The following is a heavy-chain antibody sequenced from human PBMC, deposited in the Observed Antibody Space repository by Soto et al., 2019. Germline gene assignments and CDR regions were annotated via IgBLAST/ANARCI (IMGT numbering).Heavy chain of an antibody. CDR3: ASGMRGRFLEWLLYPYYFDY. D-gene: IGHD3-3*01. CDR1: GGTFSSYA. J-gene: IGHJ4*02. V-gene: IGHV1-69*13. CDR2: IIPIFGTA. Sequence: SVKVSCKASGGTFSSYAISWVRQAPGQGLEWMGGIIPIFGTANYAQKFQGRVTITADESTSTAYMELSSLRSEDTAVYYCASGMRGRFLEWLLYPYYFDYCGQGTLVTVS.